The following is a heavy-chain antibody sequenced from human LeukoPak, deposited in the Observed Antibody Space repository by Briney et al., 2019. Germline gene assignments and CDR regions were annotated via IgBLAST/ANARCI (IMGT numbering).Heavy chain of an antibody. V-gene: IGHV3-23*01. J-gene: IGHJ4*02. CDR3: AKDKLPTAMFSYVY. CDR1: GFTVCSHA. D-gene: IGHD2-2*01. CDR2: ITYSGDNA. Sequence: GGSLRLSCAASGFTVCSHAMTWVRQAPGKGLEWVSGITYSGDNAYYAGSVKGRFTISRDNSRNTLFLQMDSLRAEDTAVYYCAKDKLPTAMFSYVYWGQGTLVTVSS.